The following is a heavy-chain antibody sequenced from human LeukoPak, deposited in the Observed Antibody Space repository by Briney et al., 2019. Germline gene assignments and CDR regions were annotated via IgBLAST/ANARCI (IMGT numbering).Heavy chain of an antibody. V-gene: IGHV3-23*01. CDR1: GFTFSSYA. D-gene: IGHD5-18*01. Sequence: GGSLRLSCAASGFTFSSYAMSWVRQAPGKGLEWVSGISGSGGNTYYADSVKGRFTISRDNSKNSLYLQMNSLRAEDTAVYYCARDEGYTYGNFHYYYMDVWGKGTTVTVSS. CDR3: ARDEGYTYGNFHYYYMDV. J-gene: IGHJ6*03. CDR2: ISGSGGNT.